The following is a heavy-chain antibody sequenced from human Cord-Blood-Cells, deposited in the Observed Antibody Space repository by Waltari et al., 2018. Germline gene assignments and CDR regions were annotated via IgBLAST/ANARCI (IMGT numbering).Heavy chain of an antibody. J-gene: IGHJ3*02. Sequence: EVQLVESGGGLVQPGGSLRLSCAASGFTFSSYWMSWVRQAPGKELWWVANIKQDGSEKYYVDSVKGRFTISRDNAKNALYLQMNSLRAEDTAVYYCARYNQKDAFDIWGQGTMVTVSS. D-gene: IGHD1-1*01. CDR1: GFTFSSYW. V-gene: IGHV3-7*01. CDR3: ARYNQKDAFDI. CDR2: IKQDGSEK.